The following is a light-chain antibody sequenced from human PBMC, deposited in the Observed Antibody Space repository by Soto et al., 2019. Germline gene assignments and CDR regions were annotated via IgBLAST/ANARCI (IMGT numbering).Light chain of an antibody. CDR3: SSFTRSNSYV. Sequence: QAVVTQEPSLTVSPGGTVTLTCASSTGAVTSGYYPNWFQQKPGQAPRTLIYSTTNKHSWTPARFSGSLLGGKAALTLSGVQPEDEAEYYCSSFTRSNSYVFGTGTKLTVL. CDR1: TGAVTSGYY. CDR2: STT. J-gene: IGLJ1*01. V-gene: IGLV7-43*01.